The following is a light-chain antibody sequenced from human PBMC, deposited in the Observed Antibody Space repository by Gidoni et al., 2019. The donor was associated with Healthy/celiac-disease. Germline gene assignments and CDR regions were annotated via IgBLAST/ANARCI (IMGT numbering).Light chain of an antibody. CDR2: DSS. J-gene: IGKJ2*01. CDR3: QQRSTLGIT. Sequence: EIVLTQSPATLSLSPGDRATLSCRASQSISNYLAWYQRRPGQAPRLLIYDSSNRATGIPARFSGSGSGTDFTITISSVEPEDLADYYCQQRSTLGITFGQXTKLETK. V-gene: IGKV3-11*01. CDR1: QSISNY.